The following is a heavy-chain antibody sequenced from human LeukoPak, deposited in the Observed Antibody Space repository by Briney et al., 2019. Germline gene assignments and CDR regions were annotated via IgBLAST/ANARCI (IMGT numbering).Heavy chain of an antibody. CDR1: GFTFSTYG. CDR3: ARASGSYWAGIGY. J-gene: IGHJ4*02. Sequence: GGSLRLSCAASGFTFSTYGMHWVRQAPGKGLEWVAVISYDGSNKYYADSVKGRFTISRDNSKNTLYLQMNSLRAEDTAVYYCARASGSYWAGIGYWGQGTLVTVSS. V-gene: IGHV3-30*03. CDR2: ISYDGSNK. D-gene: IGHD1-26*01.